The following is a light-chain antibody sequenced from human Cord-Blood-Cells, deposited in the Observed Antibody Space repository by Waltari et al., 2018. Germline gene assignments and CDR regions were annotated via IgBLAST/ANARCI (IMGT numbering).Light chain of an antibody. V-gene: IGLV2-8*01. J-gene: IGLJ1*01. CDR1: SRDVGAHHS. CDR2: EVS. CDR3: SSYAGSNNYV. Sequence: QSALTQPPSAPGSPGQPLTPPTTALSRDVGAHHSASWYQQHPGKAPKLMIYEVSKRPSGVPDRFSGSKSGNTASLTVSGLQAEDEADYYCSSYAGSNNYVFGTGTKVTVL.